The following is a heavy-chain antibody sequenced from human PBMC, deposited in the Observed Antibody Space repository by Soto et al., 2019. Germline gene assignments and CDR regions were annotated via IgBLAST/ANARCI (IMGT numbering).Heavy chain of an antibody. J-gene: IGHJ5*02. V-gene: IGHV4-34*01. CDR3: ARGHASIVVVPAARGGWFDP. CDR2: INHSGST. Sequence: SETLSLTCAVYGGSFSGYYWSWIRQPPGKGLEWIGEINHSGSTNYNPSLKSRVTISVDTSKNQFSLKLTSVTAADTAVYYCARGHASIVVVPAARGGWFDPWGQGTLVTVS. D-gene: IGHD2-2*01. CDR1: GGSFSGYY.